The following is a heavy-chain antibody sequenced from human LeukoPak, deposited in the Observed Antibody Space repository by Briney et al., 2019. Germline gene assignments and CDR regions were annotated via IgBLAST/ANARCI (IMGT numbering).Heavy chain of an antibody. D-gene: IGHD5-18*01. CDR1: GYTFTGYY. Sequence: ASVKVSCKASGYTFTGYYMHWVRQAPGQGLEWMGWINPNSGGTNYAQKFQGRVTMTRDTSTSTVYMELSSLRSEDTAVYYCARRGYSYGYRLYYYYYMDVWGKGTTVTISS. CDR3: ARRGYSYGYRLYYYYYMDV. J-gene: IGHJ6*03. CDR2: INPNSGGT. V-gene: IGHV1-2*02.